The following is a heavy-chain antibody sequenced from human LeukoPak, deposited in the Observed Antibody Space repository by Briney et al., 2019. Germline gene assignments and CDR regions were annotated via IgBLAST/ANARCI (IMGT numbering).Heavy chain of an antibody. CDR1: GFTFSSYS. CDR2: ISNSSSTI. Sequence: GGSLRLSCAASGFTFSSYSMNWVRQAPGKGLEWVSYISNSSSTIYYADSVKGRFTISRDNAKNSLYLQMNSLRDEDTAVYYCARDIGYYDILTGYFTGYYYYGMDVWGQGTTVTVSS. D-gene: IGHD3-9*01. J-gene: IGHJ6*02. CDR3: ARDIGYYDILTGYFTGYYYYGMDV. V-gene: IGHV3-48*02.